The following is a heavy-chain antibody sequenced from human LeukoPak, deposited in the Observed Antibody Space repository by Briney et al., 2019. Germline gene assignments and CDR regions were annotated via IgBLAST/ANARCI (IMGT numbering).Heavy chain of an antibody. CDR2: IYYSGST. V-gene: IGHV4-59*01. CDR3: AKLERYYGFDP. J-gene: IGHJ5*02. Sequence: SETLSLTCTVSGGSISSYYWSWIRQPPGKGLEWIGYIYYSGSTNYNPSLKSRVTISVDTSKNQFSLKLSSVTAADTAVYYCAKLERYYGFDPWGQGTLVTVSS. CDR1: GGSISSYY. D-gene: IGHD1-1*01.